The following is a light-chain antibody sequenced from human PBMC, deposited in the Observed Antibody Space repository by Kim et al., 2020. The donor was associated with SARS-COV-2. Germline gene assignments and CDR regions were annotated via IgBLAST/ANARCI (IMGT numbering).Light chain of an antibody. CDR3: QQYNDWPLLT. CDR1: QSVKNN. Sequence: SPGERVTLSCRASQSVKNNLAWYQQRPGQAPRLLICGASTRATDISARFSGSGSGTEFTLTIRSLQSEDLAVYYCQQYNDWPLLTFGGGTKVDIK. J-gene: IGKJ4*01. CDR2: GAS. V-gene: IGKV3-15*01.